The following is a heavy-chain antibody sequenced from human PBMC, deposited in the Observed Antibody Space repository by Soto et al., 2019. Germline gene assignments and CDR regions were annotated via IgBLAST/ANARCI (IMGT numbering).Heavy chain of an antibody. J-gene: IGHJ4*02. CDR2: INHSGST. D-gene: IGHD5-18*01. CDR3: ARGLRDTAMVYFDY. Sequence: SETLSLTCAVYGGSFSGYYWSLIRQPPGKGLEWIGEINHSGSTNYNPSLKSRVTISVDTSKNQFSLKLSSVTAADTAVYYCARGLRDTAMVYFDYWGQGTLVTVSS. V-gene: IGHV4-34*01. CDR1: GGSFSGYY.